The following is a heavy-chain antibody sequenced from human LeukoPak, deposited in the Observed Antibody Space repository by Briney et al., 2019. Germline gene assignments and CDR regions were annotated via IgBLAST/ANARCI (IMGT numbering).Heavy chain of an antibody. D-gene: IGHD5-18*01. Sequence: TAGSLRLSCAASGFTFSSYWIHWVRQAPGKGLVWVSRINSDGSSISYADSVKGRFTIARDNAKNTLYLQMNSLRAEDTAVYYCARADSTGRYRSGYPFDYWGLGTLVTASS. CDR3: ARADSTGRYRSGYPFDY. J-gene: IGHJ4*02. CDR1: GFTFSSYW. V-gene: IGHV3-74*01. CDR2: INSDGSSI.